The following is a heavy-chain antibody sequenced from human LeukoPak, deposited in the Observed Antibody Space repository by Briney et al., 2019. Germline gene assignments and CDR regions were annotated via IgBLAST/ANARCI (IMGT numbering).Heavy chain of an antibody. CDR1: GYTVTEHY. CDR2: VNCNSGDA. Sequence: ASVQVSCKASGYTVTEHYLYWVRQAPGQGLAWVGRVNCNSGDANSAHKSQGRGTMTRDTSVSTAYMDLSSVTSDDTAVYFCARSAGHCSNGVCFTGYYMDVWGRGTTVTVSS. D-gene: IGHD2-8*01. CDR3: ARSAGHCSNGVCFTGYYMDV. V-gene: IGHV1-2*02. J-gene: IGHJ6*03.